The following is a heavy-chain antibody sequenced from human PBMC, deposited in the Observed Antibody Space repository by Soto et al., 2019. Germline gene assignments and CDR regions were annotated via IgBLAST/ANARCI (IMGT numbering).Heavy chain of an antibody. CDR1: GYTFTSYG. V-gene: IGHV1-18*04. CDR2: ISTYNGNT. D-gene: IGHD3-9*01. J-gene: IGHJ6*02. Sequence: SVKVSCKASGYTFTSYGISWVRQAPGQGLEWMVWISTYNGNTNYAQKLQGRVTMTTDTSTSTAYMELRSLRSDDTAVYYCARAVQSGALREFDWLIGGMDVWG. CDR3: ARAVQSGALREFDWLIGGMDV.